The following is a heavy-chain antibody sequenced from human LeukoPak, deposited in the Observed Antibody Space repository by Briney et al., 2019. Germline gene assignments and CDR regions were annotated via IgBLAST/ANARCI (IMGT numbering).Heavy chain of an antibody. Sequence: SETLSLTCTVSGGSISNFYWSWIRQPAGKGLEWIGRIYTSGKTNYNSSLKSRVTMSIDTSNNQFSLELSSVTAADTAVYYCARDLPSYYFDSGNMFDPWGQGILVTVSS. D-gene: IGHD3-10*01. CDR2: IYTSGKT. J-gene: IGHJ5*02. CDR1: GGSISNFY. CDR3: ARDLPSYYFDSGNMFDP. V-gene: IGHV4-4*07.